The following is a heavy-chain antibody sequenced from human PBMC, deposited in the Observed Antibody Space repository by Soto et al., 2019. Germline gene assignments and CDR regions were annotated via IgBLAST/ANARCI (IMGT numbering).Heavy chain of an antibody. D-gene: IGHD3-3*01. Sequence: ASVKVSCKASGYTFTSYAMHWVRQAPGQRLEWMGWINAGNGNTKYSQKFQGRVTITRDTSASTAYMELSSLRSEDTAVYYCAAASYDFWSGYYAEVWGYWGQGTLVTVSS. CDR1: GYTFTSYA. CDR3: AAASYDFWSGYYAEVWGY. CDR2: INAGNGNT. J-gene: IGHJ4*02. V-gene: IGHV1-3*01.